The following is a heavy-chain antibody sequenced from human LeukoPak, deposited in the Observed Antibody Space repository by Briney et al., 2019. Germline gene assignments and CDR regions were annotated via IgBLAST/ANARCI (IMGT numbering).Heavy chain of an antibody. D-gene: IGHD2-21*02. V-gene: IGHV1-2*02. J-gene: IGHJ6*02. CDR1: GYTFTGYY. Sequence: ASVKVSCKASGYTFTGYYMHWVRQAPGQGLEWMGWINPNSGGTNYAQKFQGRVTMTRDTSISTAYMELSRLRSDDTAVYYCAREWVTARGTGYYYGMDVWGQGTTVTVSS. CDR3: AREWVTARGTGYYYGMDV. CDR2: INPNSGGT.